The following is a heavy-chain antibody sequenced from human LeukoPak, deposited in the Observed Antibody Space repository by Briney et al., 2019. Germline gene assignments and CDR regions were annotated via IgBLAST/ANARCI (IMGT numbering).Heavy chain of an antibody. CDR1: GFTFSTYG. CDR2: IEDDGSNK. D-gene: IGHD3-22*01. CDR3: AKDVRESSGLGPDY. J-gene: IGHJ4*02. Sequence: GGSLRLSCAASGFTFSTYGMHWVRQAPGKGLEWVAYIEDDGSNKYYTDSVKGRFTISRDNSKNTMYLQMNSLRAEDTAVYYCAKDVRESSGLGPDYWGQGTLVTVSS. V-gene: IGHV3-30*02.